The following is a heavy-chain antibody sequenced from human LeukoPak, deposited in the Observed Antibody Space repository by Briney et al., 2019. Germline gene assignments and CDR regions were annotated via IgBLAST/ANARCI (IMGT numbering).Heavy chain of an antibody. Sequence: GGSLRLSCAASGFTFSSYGMHWVRQAPGKGLKWVAFIRYDGSNKYYADSVKGRFTISRDNAKNSLYLQMNSLRAEDTAVYYCARDWRDSSGKFPNDAFDIWGQGTMVTVSS. V-gene: IGHV3-30*02. J-gene: IGHJ3*02. D-gene: IGHD3-22*01. CDR3: ARDWRDSSGKFPNDAFDI. CDR2: IRYDGSNK. CDR1: GFTFSSYG.